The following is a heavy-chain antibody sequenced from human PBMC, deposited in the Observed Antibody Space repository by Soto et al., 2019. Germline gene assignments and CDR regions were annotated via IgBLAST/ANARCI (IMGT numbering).Heavy chain of an antibody. CDR2: INSSGST. V-gene: IGHV4-39*01. CDR1: GGSFGSSAYY. CDR3: SRRAPEGFDP. Sequence: SETLSLTCTVSGGSFGSSAYYWGWIRRAPGKGLEWIGSINSSGSTFSNPSLKRRVTLSVDTSKHQFSLKLTSVTAADTALYYCSRRAPEGFDPWGQGTLVTVSS. J-gene: IGHJ5*02.